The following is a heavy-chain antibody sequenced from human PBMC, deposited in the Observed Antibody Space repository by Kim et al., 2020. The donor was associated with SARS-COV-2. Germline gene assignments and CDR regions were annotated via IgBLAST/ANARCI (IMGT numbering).Heavy chain of an antibody. Sequence: GGSLRLSCAASGFIFSGSAMHWVRQGPGKGLEWVAVISHDGANSDYADSVKGRFTISRDNSANTLYLQMNSLKTEDAAVYYCARTMDCLNINCYRAFDY. J-gene: IGHJ4*01. V-gene: IGHV3-30-3*01. CDR2: ISHDGANS. CDR1: GFIFSGSA. D-gene: IGHD2-21*01. CDR3: ARTMDCLNINCYRAFDY.